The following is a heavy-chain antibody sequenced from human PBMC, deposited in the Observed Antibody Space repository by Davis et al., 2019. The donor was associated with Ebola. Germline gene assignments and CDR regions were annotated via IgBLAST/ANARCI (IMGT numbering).Heavy chain of an antibody. CDR3: ARADPTPPYSSSGRYFES. CDR1: GFTFSTYS. CDR2: ISPDSNYI. J-gene: IGHJ4*02. Sequence: GESLKISCAASGFTFSTYSMNWFRQAPGKGLEWVSSISPDSNYIYYADSVKGRFTISRDNVENSLYLQINSRRAEDTAVYYCARADPTPPYSSSGRYFESWGQGTLVTVSS. D-gene: IGHD6-6*01. V-gene: IGHV3-21*01.